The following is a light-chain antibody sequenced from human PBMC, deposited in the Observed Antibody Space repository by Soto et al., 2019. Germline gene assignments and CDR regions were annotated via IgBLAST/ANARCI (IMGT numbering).Light chain of an antibody. CDR3: RSYTTSSARV. Sequence: QSVLTQPASVSGSPGQSIAISCTGSGSDVGIYNYVSWYQQHPGKVPKLIIYEVTNRPSGVSNRFSGSKSGNTASLTISGLQAEDEADYYCRSYTTSSARVFGTGTKVTVL. J-gene: IGLJ1*01. CDR1: GSDVGIYNY. V-gene: IGLV2-14*01. CDR2: EVT.